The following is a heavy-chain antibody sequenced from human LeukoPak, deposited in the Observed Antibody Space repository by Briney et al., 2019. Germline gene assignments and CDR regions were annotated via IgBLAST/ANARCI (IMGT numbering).Heavy chain of an antibody. CDR3: ARSLSPYDILTGYYFGFDY. CDR1: GGSISSGGYY. Sequence: PSETLSLTCTVSGGSISSGGYYWSWIRQHPGKGLEWIGYIYYSGSTYYNPSLKSRVTISVDTSKNQFSLKLSSVTAADTAVYYCARSLSPYDILTGYYFGFDYWGQGNLVTVSS. CDR2: IYYSGST. J-gene: IGHJ4*02. V-gene: IGHV4-31*03. D-gene: IGHD3-9*01.